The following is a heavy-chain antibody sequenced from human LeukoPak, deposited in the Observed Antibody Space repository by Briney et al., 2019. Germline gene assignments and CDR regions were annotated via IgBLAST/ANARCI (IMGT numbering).Heavy chain of an antibody. J-gene: IGHJ4*02. D-gene: IGHD3-22*01. CDR3: YYYDSSGYYRAGVIIDY. Sequence: PGGSLRLSCAASGFIFSNSAMHWVRQAPGKGLEWVAVISYDGSNKYYADSVKGRFTISRDNSKNTLYLQMNSLRAEDTAVYYCYYYDSSGYYRAGVIIDYWGQGTLVTVSS. CDR1: GFIFSNSA. V-gene: IGHV3-30*03. CDR2: ISYDGSNK.